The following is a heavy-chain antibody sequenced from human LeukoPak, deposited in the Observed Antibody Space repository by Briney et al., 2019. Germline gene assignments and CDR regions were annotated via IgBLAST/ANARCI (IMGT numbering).Heavy chain of an antibody. Sequence: GGSLRLSCAASGFTFSSYSMNWVRQAPGKGLEWVSSISSSSYIYYAGSVKGRFTISRDNAKNSLYLQMNSLRAEDTAVYYCARAPYSSSWCIDYWGQGTLVTVSS. CDR2: ISSSSYI. D-gene: IGHD6-13*01. V-gene: IGHV3-21*01. J-gene: IGHJ4*02. CDR3: ARAPYSSSWCIDY. CDR1: GFTFSSYS.